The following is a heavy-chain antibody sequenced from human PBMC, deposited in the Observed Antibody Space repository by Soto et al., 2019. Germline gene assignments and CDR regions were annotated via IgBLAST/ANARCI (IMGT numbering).Heavy chain of an antibody. V-gene: IGHV3-53*01. CDR3: ASWLEREHAYDI. CDR2: LYDVDGT. Sequence: GSLRLSCAALGLTVRGKKYITWVRQAPGKGLEWVSALYDVDGTYYADSAKGRFTVSRDNSNNIIYLQMNSLGPDDTAVYYCASWLEREHAYDIWGLGTMVTVSS. J-gene: IGHJ3*02. CDR1: GLTVRGKKY. D-gene: IGHD1-1*01.